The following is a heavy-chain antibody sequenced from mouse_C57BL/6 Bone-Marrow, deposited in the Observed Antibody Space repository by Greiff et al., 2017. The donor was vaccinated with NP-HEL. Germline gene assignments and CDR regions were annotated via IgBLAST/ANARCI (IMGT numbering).Heavy chain of an antibody. J-gene: IGHJ1*03. Sequence: VQLQQSGPELVKPGASVKIPCKASGYTFTDYNMDWVKQSHGKSLEWIGDINPNNGGTIYNQKFKGKATLTVDKSSSTAYMELRSLTSEDTAVYYCARPYYYGSSNYWYFDVWGTGTTVTVSS. CDR3: ARPYYYGSSNYWYFDV. V-gene: IGHV1-18*01. D-gene: IGHD1-1*01. CDR1: GYTFTDYN. CDR2: INPNNGGT.